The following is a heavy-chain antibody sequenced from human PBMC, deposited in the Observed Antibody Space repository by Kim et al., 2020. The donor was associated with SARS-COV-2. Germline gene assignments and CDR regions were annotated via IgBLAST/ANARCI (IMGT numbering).Heavy chain of an antibody. J-gene: IGHJ6*02. D-gene: IGHD6-19*01. V-gene: IGHV3-30*04. CDR3: ARAWVAVAGQYYYYYYGMDV. Sequence: GGSLRLSCAASGFTFSSYAMHWVRQAPGKGLEWVAVISYDGSNKYYADSVKGRFTISRDNSKNTLYLQMNSLRAEDTAVYYCARAWVAVAGQYYYYYYGMDVWGQGTTVTVSS. CDR2: ISYDGSNK. CDR1: GFTFSSYA.